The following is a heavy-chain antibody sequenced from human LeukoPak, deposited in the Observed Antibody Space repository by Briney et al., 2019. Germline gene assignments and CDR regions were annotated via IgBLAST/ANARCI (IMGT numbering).Heavy chain of an antibody. V-gene: IGHV3-30*03. CDR1: GFTFSNAW. Sequence: GGSLRLSCAASGFTFSNAWMSWVRQAPGKGLECVAFITYDGSEMYYADSVKGRFTISRDNSRDTLYLQVNSLRGDDTAIYYCARNRGYTYDYDSFDPWGQGTLVTVSS. J-gene: IGHJ5*02. D-gene: IGHD5-18*01. CDR2: ITYDGSEM. CDR3: ARNRGYTYDYDSFDP.